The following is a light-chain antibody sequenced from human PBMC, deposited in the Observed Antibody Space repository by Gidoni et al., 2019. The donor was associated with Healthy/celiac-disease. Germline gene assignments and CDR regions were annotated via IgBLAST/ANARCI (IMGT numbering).Light chain of an antibody. CDR2: DAS. CDR3: QQYDNRPLT. Sequence: DIQMTQSPSSLPASVGDRVTITCQASQDISNYLNWYQQKPGKAPKLLIYDASNLETGVPSRFSGSGSGTDFTFTISSLQPEDIATYYCQQYDNRPLTFGQGTRLEIK. CDR1: QDISNY. J-gene: IGKJ5*01. V-gene: IGKV1-33*01.